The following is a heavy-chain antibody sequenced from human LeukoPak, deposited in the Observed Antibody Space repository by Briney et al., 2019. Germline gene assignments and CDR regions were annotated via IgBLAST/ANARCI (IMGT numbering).Heavy chain of an antibody. Sequence: PSETLSLTCTVSGGSISSGGYYWSWIRQHPGKGLEWIGYIYYSGSTYYNPSLKSRVTISVDTSKNQFSLKLSSVTAADTAVYYCARDNGGYSYGYSWFDPWGQGTLVTVSS. CDR1: GGSISSGGYY. V-gene: IGHV4-31*03. CDR3: ARDNGGYSYGYSWFDP. D-gene: IGHD5-18*01. CDR2: IYYSGST. J-gene: IGHJ5*02.